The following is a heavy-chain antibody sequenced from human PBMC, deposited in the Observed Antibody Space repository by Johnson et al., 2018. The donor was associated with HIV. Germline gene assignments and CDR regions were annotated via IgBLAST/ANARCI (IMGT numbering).Heavy chain of an antibody. Sequence: QVQLVESGGGVVRPGGSLRLSCAASGFTFSSYGMHWVRQAPGKGLEWVAVIWYDGSNKYYADSVKGRFTISRDNSKNTLYLQMNSLRAEDTAVYYCVQGVPNPAGAFDIWGRGTMVTVSS. V-gene: IGHV3-33*08. J-gene: IGHJ3*02. CDR2: IWYDGSNK. CDR3: VQGVPNPAGAFDI. D-gene: IGHD6-19*01. CDR1: GFTFSSYG.